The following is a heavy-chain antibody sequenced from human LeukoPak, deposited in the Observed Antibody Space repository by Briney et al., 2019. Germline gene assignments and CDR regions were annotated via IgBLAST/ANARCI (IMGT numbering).Heavy chain of an antibody. D-gene: IGHD2-21*02. J-gene: IGHJ1*01. CDR3: TASVYCGGDCYRYFQY. Sequence: GGSLRLSCAASGFTFSGSAMHWVRQASGKGLEWVGRIRIKENSYATAYAASVRGRFTISRDDSQNTAYLQMDSLKTEDTAVYYCTASVYCGGDCYRYFQYWGQGTLVTVSS. CDR2: IRIKENSYAT. V-gene: IGHV3-73*01. CDR1: GFTFSGSA.